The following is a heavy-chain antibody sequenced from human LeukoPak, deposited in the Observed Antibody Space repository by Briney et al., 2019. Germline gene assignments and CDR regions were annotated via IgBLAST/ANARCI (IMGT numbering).Heavy chain of an antibody. CDR1: GFTFSSYE. Sequence: GGSLRLSCAASGFTFSSYEMNWVRQAPGKGLEWVSYISSSGSTKYYADSVKGRFTISRDNAKDSLYLQMNSLRAEDTAVYYCARSYGDLYYYYYYMDVWGKGTTVTVSS. CDR2: ISSSGSTK. CDR3: ARSYGDLYYYYYYMDV. D-gene: IGHD4-17*01. J-gene: IGHJ6*03. V-gene: IGHV3-48*03.